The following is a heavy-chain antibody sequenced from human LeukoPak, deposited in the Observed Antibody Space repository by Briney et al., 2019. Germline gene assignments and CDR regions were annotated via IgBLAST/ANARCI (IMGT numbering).Heavy chain of an antibody. V-gene: IGHV1-2*02. CDR3: ARVGQVLRYFDP. Sequence: ASLKGPCKASGYTFTGYYMHWVRQAPGQRLECIGWINPNSGGTNYAQKFQGRVTMTRDTSIRTAYMELSRLRSDETAEYYCARVGQVLRYFDPWGQGTLVTVSS. CDR2: INPNSGGT. D-gene: IGHD3-9*01. J-gene: IGHJ5*02. CDR1: GYTFTGYY.